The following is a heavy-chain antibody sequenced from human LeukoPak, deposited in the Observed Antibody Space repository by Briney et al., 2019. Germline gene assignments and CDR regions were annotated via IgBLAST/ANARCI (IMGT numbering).Heavy chain of an antibody. CDR3: ASGVHDSSGYLPD. V-gene: IGHV3-53*01. CDR1: GFTVSSNY. CDR2: IYSGGST. J-gene: IGHJ4*02. Sequence: GGSLRLSCAASGFTVSSNYMSWVRQAPGKGLEWVSVIYSGGSTYYADSVKGRFTISRDNSKNTLYLQMNSLRAEDTAVYYCASGVHDSSGYLPDWGQGTLVTVSS. D-gene: IGHD3-22*01.